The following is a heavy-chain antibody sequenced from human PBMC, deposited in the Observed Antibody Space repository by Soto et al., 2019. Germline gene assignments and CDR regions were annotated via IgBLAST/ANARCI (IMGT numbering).Heavy chain of an antibody. Sequence: GGSITSGSYYWGWIRQPPGKGLEWIATVHYSGSTYYTPSLKSRVTISADTSKNQFSLRLNSVTAADTAVYYCARQHYYDSSGYYTWNWGQGTLVTVSS. CDR3: ARQHYYDSSGYYTWN. D-gene: IGHD3-22*01. V-gene: IGHV4-39*01. CDR2: VHYSGST. J-gene: IGHJ4*02. CDR1: GGSITSGSYY.